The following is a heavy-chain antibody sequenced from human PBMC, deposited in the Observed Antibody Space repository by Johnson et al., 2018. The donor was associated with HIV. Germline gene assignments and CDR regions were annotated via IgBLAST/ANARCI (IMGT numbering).Heavy chain of an antibody. D-gene: IGHD2-8*01. V-gene: IGHV3-9*01. CDR3: AKQQYCTNGVWCPFDI. Sequence: QLVESGGGLGQPGGSLRLSCAASGFTFDDYDMHWVRQAPGKGLEWVSGIGWSSGVLAYADSVKGRFTTSRDNAKNSLYLQLNSLRDEDTALYFCAKQQYCTNGVWCPFDIWGQGTMVIVSS. J-gene: IGHJ3*02. CDR2: IGWSSGVL. CDR1: GFTFDDYD.